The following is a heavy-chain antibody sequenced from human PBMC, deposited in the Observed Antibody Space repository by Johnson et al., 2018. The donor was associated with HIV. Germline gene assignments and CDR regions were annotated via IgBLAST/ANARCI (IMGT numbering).Heavy chain of an antibody. CDR2: ISASGGST. CDR3: AKDLNYGSYLLGFDV. D-gene: IGHD3-10*01. Sequence: VQLVESGGGVVQPGRSLRASCAASGFGFSRYVMHWVRQAPGKGLEWVSTISASGGSTYYADSVKGRFTISRDNSKDTLYLQMNSLRAEDTAFYYCAKDLNYGSYLLGFDVWGQGTMVTVSS. CDR1: GFGFSRYV. J-gene: IGHJ3*01. V-gene: IGHV3-23*04.